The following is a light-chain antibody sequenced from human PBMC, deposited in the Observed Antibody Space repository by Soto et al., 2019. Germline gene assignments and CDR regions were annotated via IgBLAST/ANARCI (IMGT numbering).Light chain of an antibody. V-gene: IGLV2-11*01. CDR1: SSDVGGYNY. CDR2: DVS. Sequence: QSVLTQPRSVSGSPGQSVTISCTGTSSDVGGYNYVSWYQQHPGKAPKLMIYDVSKRPSGVPDRFSGSKSGNTASLTISGLQAEDEADYYCSSYTSSSTLYVFGTGTKGTVL. J-gene: IGLJ1*01. CDR3: SSYTSSSTLYV.